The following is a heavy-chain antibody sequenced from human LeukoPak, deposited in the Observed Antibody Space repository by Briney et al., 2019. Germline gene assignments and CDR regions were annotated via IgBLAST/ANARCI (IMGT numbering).Heavy chain of an antibody. D-gene: IGHD6-13*01. CDR2: INTNTGNP. CDR1: GYTFTSYA. Sequence: ASVKVSCKASGYTFTSYAMNWVRQAPGQGLEWMGWINTNTGNPTYAQGFTGRFVFSLDTSVSTAYLQISSLKAEDTAVYYCAGLIAAAVTSSLNWFDPWGQETLVTVSS. J-gene: IGHJ5*02. CDR3: AGLIAAAVTSSLNWFDP. V-gene: IGHV7-4-1*02.